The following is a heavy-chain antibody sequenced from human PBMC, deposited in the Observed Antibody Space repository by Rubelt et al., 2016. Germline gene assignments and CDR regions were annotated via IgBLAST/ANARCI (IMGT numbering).Heavy chain of an antibody. Sequence: QVQLQQWDAGLLKPSETLSLTCAVYGGSFSGYYWSWIRQPPWKGLEWIGEINHSGGISYNPSAMSRVSISVDTSKNPISLKVRSVTAADPAVYYCARGWVGSYQFYYYYGMDVWARGTTVTVSS. V-gene: IGHV4-34*02. J-gene: IGHJ6*02. CDR3: ARGWVGSYQFYYYYGMDV. D-gene: IGHD1-26*01. CDR1: GGSFSGYY. CDR2: INHSGGI.